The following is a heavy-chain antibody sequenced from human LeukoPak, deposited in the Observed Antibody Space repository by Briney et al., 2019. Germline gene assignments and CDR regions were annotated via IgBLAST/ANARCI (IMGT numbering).Heavy chain of an antibody. CDR3: ARGVVRYFDY. CDR1: GFTFSGYS. D-gene: IGHD3-9*01. Sequence: PGGSLRLSCAASGFTFSGYSMNWVRQAPGKGLEWVSSISSSSSYIYYADSVKGRFTISRDNAKNSLYLQVNSLRAEDTAVYYCARGVVRYFDYWGQGALVTVSS. V-gene: IGHV3-21*01. J-gene: IGHJ4*02. CDR2: ISSSSSYI.